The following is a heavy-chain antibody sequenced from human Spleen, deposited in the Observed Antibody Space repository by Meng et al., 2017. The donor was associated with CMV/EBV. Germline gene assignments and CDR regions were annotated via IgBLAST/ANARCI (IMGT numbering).Heavy chain of an antibody. Sequence: ASVKVSCKASGYTFTAHQIHWVRQAPGQGLEWMGWILPNTGGTFYARKFQGRVTMNSDTPITTAYMELSSLRSDDTAMYYCARAVPGRGMDVWGQGTTVTVSS. CDR3: ARAVPGRGMDV. CDR1: GYTFTAHQ. D-gene: IGHD3-10*01. CDR2: ILPNTGGT. V-gene: IGHV1-2*02. J-gene: IGHJ6*02.